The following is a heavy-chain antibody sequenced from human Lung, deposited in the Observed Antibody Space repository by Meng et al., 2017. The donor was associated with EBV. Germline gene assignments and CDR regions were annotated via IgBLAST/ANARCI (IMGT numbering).Heavy chain of an antibody. Sequence: LHLQQSGPGLVTPSRTLSLTCTVSRGAISSGDYYWSWIRPPPGKGLDWIGYIYYSGSTYYNPSLKSRVTISVDTSKNQFSLKLSSVTAADTAVYYCARGPTTYFDYWGQGTLVTVSS. CDR1: RGAISSGDYY. V-gene: IGHV4-30-4*01. D-gene: IGHD4-17*01. CDR2: IYYSGST. CDR3: ARGPTTYFDY. J-gene: IGHJ4*02.